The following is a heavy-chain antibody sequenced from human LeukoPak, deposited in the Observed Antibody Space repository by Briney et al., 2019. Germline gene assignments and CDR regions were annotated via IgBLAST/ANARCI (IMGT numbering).Heavy chain of an antibody. Sequence: GGSLRLSCAASGFTFISYGMSWVRQAPGKGLEWVSGITGSGGSTYYADSVKGRFTISRNNSKNTLYLQMNSLRAEDTAVYYCAILTVTTAYWGQGTLVTVSS. D-gene: IGHD4-17*01. J-gene: IGHJ4*02. V-gene: IGHV3-23*01. CDR2: ITGSGGST. CDR3: AILTVTTAY. CDR1: GFTFISYG.